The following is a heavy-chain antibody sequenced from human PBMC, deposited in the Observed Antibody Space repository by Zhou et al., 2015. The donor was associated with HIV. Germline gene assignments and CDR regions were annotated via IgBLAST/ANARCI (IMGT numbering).Heavy chain of an antibody. V-gene: IGHV1-69*01. J-gene: IGHJ3*02. Sequence: QVQLVQSGAEVKKPGSSVKVSCKASGGTFSSYAISWVRQAPGQGLEWMGGIIPIFGTANYAQKFQGRVTITADESTSTAYMELSSLRSEDTAVYYCARDPQYCTGGVCYTAFDIWGQGTMVTVSS. D-gene: IGHD2-8*02. CDR2: IIPIFGTA. CDR1: GGTFSSYA. CDR3: ARDPQYCTGGVCYTAFDI.